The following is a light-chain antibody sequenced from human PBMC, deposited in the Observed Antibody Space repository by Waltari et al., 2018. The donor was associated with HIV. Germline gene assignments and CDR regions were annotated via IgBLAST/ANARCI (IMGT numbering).Light chain of an antibody. CDR2: RNV. V-gene: IGLV1-47*01. CDR1: SSNIATNY. Sequence: QSVLTQPPSASGTPGRRVTISSSGGSSNIATNYVSWFHHPPDTAPKFFIYRNVSRPSGVPDRFSGSKSGTSPSLAISGFRSEDETNYYDTLINWVFGGRTKLTVL. J-gene: IGLJ3*02. CDR3: TLINWV.